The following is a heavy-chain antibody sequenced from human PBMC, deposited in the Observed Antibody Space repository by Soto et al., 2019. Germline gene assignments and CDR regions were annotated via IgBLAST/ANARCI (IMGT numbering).Heavy chain of an antibody. CDR2: MNPNSGNT. CDR3: ARGPRLHLGELSSPVDY. V-gene: IGHV1-8*01. Sequence: QVQLVQSGAEVKKPGASVKVSCKASGYTFTSYDINWVRQATGQGLEWMGWMNPNSGNTGYAQKFQGRVTMTRNTSISTAYMELSSLRSEDTAVYYCARGPRLHLGELSSPVDYWGQGTLVTVSS. J-gene: IGHJ4*02. CDR1: GYTFTSYD. D-gene: IGHD3-16*02.